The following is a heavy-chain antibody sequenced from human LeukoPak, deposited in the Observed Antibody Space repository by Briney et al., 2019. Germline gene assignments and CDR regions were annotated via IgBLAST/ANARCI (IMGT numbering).Heavy chain of an antibody. D-gene: IGHD2-15*01. CDR1: GFTFSSYE. Sequence: PGGSLRLSCAASGFTFSSYEMNWVRQAPGKGLEWVSYISSSGSTIYYADSVKGRFTISRDNAKNSLYLQMNSLRAEDTAVYYCARKAVVAATGLGRRTRKRCNYMDDWGKGTTVTVSS. CDR3: ARKAVVAATGLGRRTRKRCNYMDD. J-gene: IGHJ6*03. V-gene: IGHV3-48*03. CDR2: ISSSGSTI.